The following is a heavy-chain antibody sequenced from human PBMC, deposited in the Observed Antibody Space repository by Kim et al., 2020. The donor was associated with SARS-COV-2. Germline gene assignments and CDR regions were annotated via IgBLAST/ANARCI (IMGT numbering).Heavy chain of an antibody. J-gene: IGHJ4*02. V-gene: IGHV3-11*06. D-gene: IGHD3-22*01. Sequence: DSVKGRFTISRDNAKNSLYLQMNSLRAEDTAVYYCARDYYDSSGYGPDYWGQGTLVTVSS. CDR3: ARDYYDSSGYGPDY.